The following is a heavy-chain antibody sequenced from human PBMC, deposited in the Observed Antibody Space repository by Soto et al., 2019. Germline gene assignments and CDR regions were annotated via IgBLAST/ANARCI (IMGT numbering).Heavy chain of an antibody. CDR1: GGSFSGYY. Sequence: SETLSLTCAVYGGSFSGYYWSWIRQPPGKGLEWIGEINHSGSTNYNPSLKSRVTISVDTSKNQFSLKLSSVTAADTAVYYCARLVRGSSWYKDYYYYGMDVWGQGTTVT. J-gene: IGHJ6*02. CDR2: INHSGST. CDR3: ARLVRGSSWYKDYYYYGMDV. D-gene: IGHD6-13*01. V-gene: IGHV4-34*01.